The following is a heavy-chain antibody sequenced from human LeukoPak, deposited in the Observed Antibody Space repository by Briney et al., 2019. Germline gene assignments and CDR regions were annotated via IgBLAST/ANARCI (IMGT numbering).Heavy chain of an antibody. Sequence: SETLSLTCAVYGGSFSGYYWSWIRQPPGEGLEWIGEINHSGSTNYNPSLKSRVTISVDTSKNQFSLKLSSVTAADTAVYYCARHGGYSSGWYRSKNYYYYYMDVWGKGTTVTISS. CDR2: INHSGST. CDR3: ARHGGYSSGWYRSKNYYYYYMDV. CDR1: GGSFSGYY. D-gene: IGHD6-19*01. J-gene: IGHJ6*03. V-gene: IGHV4-34*01.